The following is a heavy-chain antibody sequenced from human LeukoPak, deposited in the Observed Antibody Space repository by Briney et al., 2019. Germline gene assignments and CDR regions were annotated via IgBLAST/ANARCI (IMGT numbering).Heavy chain of an antibody. J-gene: IGHJ6*02. V-gene: IGHV3-23*01. CDR3: AKLIWAYYYYGMDV. CDR2: VSGSGSST. CDR1: GLTFNSYA. D-gene: IGHD2-8*01. Sequence: GGSLRLSCAASGLTFNSYAMSWVRQAPGKGLEWVSAVSGSGSSTYYADSVKGRFTISRDNSKNTLYLQMNSLRAEDTDVYYCAKLIWAYYYYGMDVWGQGTTVTVSS.